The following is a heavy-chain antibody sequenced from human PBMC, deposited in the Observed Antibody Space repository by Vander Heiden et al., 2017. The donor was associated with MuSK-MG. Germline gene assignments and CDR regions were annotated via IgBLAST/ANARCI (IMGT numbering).Heavy chain of an antibody. CDR2: AFFTGTT. Sequence: QVLLQESGPRLLKSSETLSLSCNVSANSFNNYYWTWVRQPPGAGLEWIGHAFFTGTTLYSPSLSSRVAISVDRSKSQVYLKMTSLTAADTAVYFCAAMYSREWTLDYWGQGALVTVSS. CDR1: ANSFNNYY. CDR3: AAMYSREWTLDY. V-gene: IGHV4-59*13. D-gene: IGHD6-19*01. J-gene: IGHJ4*02.